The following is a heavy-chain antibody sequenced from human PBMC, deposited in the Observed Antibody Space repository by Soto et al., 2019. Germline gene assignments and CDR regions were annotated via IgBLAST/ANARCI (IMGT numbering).Heavy chain of an antibody. CDR2: ISWNSGNL. J-gene: IGHJ4*02. D-gene: IGHD4-17*01. CDR3: AKGASTTVFAFNDY. Sequence: EVQLVESGGGLVQPGRSLRLSCAASGFTFDDYAMHWVRQGPGKGLEWVSSISWNSGNLGYADSVKGRFNISRDNAKNSLYLQMNSLRGEDTALYYCAKGASTTVFAFNDYGGQGTLVTVSS. V-gene: IGHV3-9*01. CDR1: GFTFDDYA.